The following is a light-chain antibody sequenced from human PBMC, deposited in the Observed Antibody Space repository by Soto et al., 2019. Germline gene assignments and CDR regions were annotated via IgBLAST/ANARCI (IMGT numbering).Light chain of an antibody. CDR3: SSYTRSSTWV. J-gene: IGLJ2*01. V-gene: IGLV2-14*01. CDR2: EVS. Sequence: QSVLTQPASVSGSPEQSITISCTGTSSDVGGYNYVSWYQQHPGKAPKLMIYEVSNRPSGVSNRFSGSKSGNTASLTISGLQAEDEADYYGSSYTRSSTWVFGGGTKLTVL. CDR1: SSDVGGYNY.